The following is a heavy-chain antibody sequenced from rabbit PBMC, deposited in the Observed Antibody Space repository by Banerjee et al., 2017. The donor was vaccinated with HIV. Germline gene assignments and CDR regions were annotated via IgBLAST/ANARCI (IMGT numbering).Heavy chain of an antibody. J-gene: IGHJ4*01. V-gene: IGHV1S45*01. CDR2: IDVGSSGST. CDR3: ARGYGSGSGGWDYFNL. Sequence: EESGGDLVKPEGSLTLTCTASGLDFSSRYWICWVRQAPGKGPEWIACIDVGSSGSTYYASWAKGRFTISKTSSTTVTLQMTSLTAADTATYFCARGYGSGSGGWDYFNLWGQGTLVTDS. D-gene: IGHD1-1*01. CDR1: GLDFSSRYW.